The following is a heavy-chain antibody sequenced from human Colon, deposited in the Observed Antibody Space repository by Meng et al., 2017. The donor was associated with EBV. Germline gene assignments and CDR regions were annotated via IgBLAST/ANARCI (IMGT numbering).Heavy chain of an antibody. D-gene: IGHD3-10*01. V-gene: IGHV4-30-2*01. CDR3: VRDTRRGGGWFDP. CDR2: IYHGVNI. CDR1: GDSITSGDYS. Sequence: QVPWQEPGSGLVGPFQPRSLTCAVSGDSITSGDYSWTWIRQPPGKGLEWIGYIYHGVNIYYTPSLRSRVTISVDKSRNQFSLKLTSVSAADTAVYYCVRDTRRGGGWFDPWGQGTLVTVSS. J-gene: IGHJ5*02.